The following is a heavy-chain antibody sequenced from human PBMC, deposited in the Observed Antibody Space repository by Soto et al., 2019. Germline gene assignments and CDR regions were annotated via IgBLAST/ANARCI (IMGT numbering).Heavy chain of an antibody. Sequence: SETLSLTCAVSGGSISSGGYSWSWIRQPPGKGLEWIGEIHHSGITNYNPSLKSRVIISIDTSKNQFSLELSSVTAADTALYYCVSYGSGTYYSGYSFDFWSQGSLVTVSS. V-gene: IGHV4-30-2*01. D-gene: IGHD3-10*01. CDR2: IHHSGIT. J-gene: IGHJ4*02. CDR3: VSYGSGTYYSGYSFDF. CDR1: GGSISSGGYS.